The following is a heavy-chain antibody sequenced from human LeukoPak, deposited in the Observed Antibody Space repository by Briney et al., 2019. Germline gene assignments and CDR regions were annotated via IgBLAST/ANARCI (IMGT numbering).Heavy chain of an antibody. CDR1: GGSLSPYY. D-gene: IGHD3-22*01. J-gene: IGHJ4*02. CDR3: ATLGGLYYESHGYPDFDH. V-gene: IGHV4-34*01. CDR2: INQSGST. Sequence: SETLSLTCAVSGGSLSPYYWSWIRQPPGGGLEWLGEINQSGSTNYNPSLKSRVTISVEKFKNQFSLEVTSVTAADTAIYYCATLGGLYYESHGYPDFDHWGQGTLVTVSS.